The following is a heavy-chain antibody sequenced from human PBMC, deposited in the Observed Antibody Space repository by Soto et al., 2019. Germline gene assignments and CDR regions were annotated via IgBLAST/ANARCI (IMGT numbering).Heavy chain of an antibody. Sequence: GGSLRLSCAASGFSFSLFWMSWVRQTPGKGLEWVANINEDGSEKFFADSVKGRFTISRDNAKNSLSLQMNSLTADDTAVYYCARTGWPQSSYYFDYWGQGTLVTVSS. J-gene: IGHJ4*02. CDR1: GFSFSLFW. CDR2: INEDGSEK. V-gene: IGHV3-7*03. D-gene: IGHD3-16*01. CDR3: ARTGWPQSSYYFDY.